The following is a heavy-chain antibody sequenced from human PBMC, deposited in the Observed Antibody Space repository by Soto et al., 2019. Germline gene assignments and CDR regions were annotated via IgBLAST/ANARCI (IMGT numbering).Heavy chain of an antibody. CDR3: ARLPIVLMVYDYYYGMDV. D-gene: IGHD2-8*01. CDR2: IDPSDSYT. J-gene: IGHJ6*02. V-gene: IGHV5-10-1*01. CDR1: VYSFTSYW. Sequence: HGETLKISCKGSVYSFTSYWISWVRQMPGKGLEWMGRIDPSDSYTNYSPSFQGHVTISADKSISTAYLQWSSLKASDTAMYYCARLPIVLMVYDYYYGMDVWGQGTTVTVSS.